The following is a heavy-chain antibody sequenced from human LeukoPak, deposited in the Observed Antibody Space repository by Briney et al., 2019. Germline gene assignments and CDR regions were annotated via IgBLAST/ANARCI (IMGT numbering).Heavy chain of an antibody. D-gene: IGHD5-12*01. Sequence: GGSLRLSCAASGFTFSSYWMHWVRQAPGKGLVWVSRINSDGSSTSYADSVKGRFTISRDNAKNTLYLQMNSLRAEDTAVYYCASGGVGLRDYYYYYYMDVWGKGTTVTVSS. CDR2: INSDGSST. CDR3: ASGGVGLRDYYYYYYMDV. J-gene: IGHJ6*03. CDR1: GFTFSSYW. V-gene: IGHV3-74*01.